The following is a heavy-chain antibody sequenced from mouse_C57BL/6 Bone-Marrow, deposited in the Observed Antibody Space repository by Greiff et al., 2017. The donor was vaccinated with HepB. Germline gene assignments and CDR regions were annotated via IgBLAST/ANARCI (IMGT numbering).Heavy chain of an antibody. Sequence: EVQLQESGPGLVKPSQSLSLTCSVTGYSITSGYYWNWIRQFPGNKLEWMGYISYDGSNNYNPSLKNRISITRDTSKNQFFLKLNSVTTEDTATYYCAREDFYFDYWGQGTTLTVSS. CDR1: GYSITSGYY. J-gene: IGHJ2*01. V-gene: IGHV3-6*01. CDR2: ISYDGSN. CDR3: AREDFYFDY.